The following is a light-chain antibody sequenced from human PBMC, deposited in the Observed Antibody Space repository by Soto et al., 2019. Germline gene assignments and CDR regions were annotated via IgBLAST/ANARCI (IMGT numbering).Light chain of an antibody. Sequence: EIVLTQSPGTLSLSPGQRATLSCRASESISRDYLAWYQQRLGQAPRLLIYGASSGATGIPDRFSGSGSGTDFTLTISRLEPDDFATYYCQQYNSYPWTFGQGTKVEIK. CDR2: GAS. J-gene: IGKJ1*01. CDR1: ESISRDY. V-gene: IGKV3-20*01. CDR3: QQYNSYPWT.